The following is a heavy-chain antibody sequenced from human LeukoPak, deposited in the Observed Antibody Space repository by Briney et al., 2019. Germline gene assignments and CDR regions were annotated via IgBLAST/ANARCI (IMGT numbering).Heavy chain of an antibody. V-gene: IGHV3-7*01. Sequence: PGGSLSLSCAASGFTFSSYWMSWVGQARGKGLEWVANIKQDGSEKYYVDSVKGRFTISRDNAKNSLYLQMNSLRAEDTAVYYCAREYLGMAVWGQGTLVTVSS. D-gene: IGHD5-24*01. J-gene: IGHJ4*02. CDR1: GFTFSSYW. CDR3: AREYLGMAV. CDR2: IKQDGSEK.